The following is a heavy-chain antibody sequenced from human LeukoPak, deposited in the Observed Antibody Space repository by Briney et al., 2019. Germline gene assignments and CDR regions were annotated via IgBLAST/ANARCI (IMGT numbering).Heavy chain of an antibody. V-gene: IGHV3-21*01. D-gene: IGHD4/OR15-4a*01. CDR1: GFTFRSYS. J-gene: IGHJ4*02. CDR3: ARETEPLDYGDSTNLDY. CDR2: IGSRTGNI. Sequence: GGPLRLSCAASGFTFRSYSMNWVGQAPGKGLDWVAFIGSRTGNIYYADSVKGRYSISRDNAKDSVYLQMNSLRADDTAVYYCARETEPLDYGDSTNLDYWGQGTLVTVSS.